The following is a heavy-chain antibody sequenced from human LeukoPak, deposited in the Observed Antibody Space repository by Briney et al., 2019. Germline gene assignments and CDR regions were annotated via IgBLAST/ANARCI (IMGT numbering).Heavy chain of an antibody. CDR1: GFTVSSSS. CDR2: IYSDNT. Sequence: GGSLRLSCTVSGFTVSSSSMSWVRQAPGKGLEWVSFIYSDNTHYSDSVKGRFTISRDNSKNTLYLQMNSLRAEDTAVYYCAKDRPDIVVVVAATPGFDYWGQGTLVTVSS. D-gene: IGHD2-15*01. J-gene: IGHJ4*02. V-gene: IGHV3-53*01. CDR3: AKDRPDIVVVVAATPGFDY.